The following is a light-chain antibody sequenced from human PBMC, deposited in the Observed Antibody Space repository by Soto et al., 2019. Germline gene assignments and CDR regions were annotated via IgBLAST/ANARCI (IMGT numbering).Light chain of an antibody. CDR2: GAS. CDR1: QSVSSK. J-gene: IGKJ4*01. CDR3: QEYNNWHPIT. Sequence: EIVMTQSPATLSVSPWERATLSCRASQSVSSKLAWYQQKPGQAPRLLIYGASTRATGIPARFSGSGSGTEFTLTISSLQSEDFAVYYCQEYNNWHPITFGGGTKVDI. V-gene: IGKV3-15*01.